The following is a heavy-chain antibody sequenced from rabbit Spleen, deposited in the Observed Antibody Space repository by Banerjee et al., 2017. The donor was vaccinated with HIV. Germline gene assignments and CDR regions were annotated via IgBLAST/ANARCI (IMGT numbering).Heavy chain of an antibody. CDR1: GFSFTDKDV. CDR3: ARDLPDIIGWNFGF. Sequence: QSLEESGGDLVQPEGSLTLTCKASGFSFTDKDVMCWVRQAPGKGLEWIGCINTITGKTVYATWAKGRFTISRASSTTVFLQMTSLTAADTATYFCARDLPDIIGWNFGFWGQGTLVTVS. D-gene: IGHD1-1*01. CDR2: INTITGKT. J-gene: IGHJ3*01. V-gene: IGHV1S40*01.